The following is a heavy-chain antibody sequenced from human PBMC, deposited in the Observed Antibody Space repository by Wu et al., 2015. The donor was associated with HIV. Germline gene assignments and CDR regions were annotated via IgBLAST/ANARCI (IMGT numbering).Heavy chain of an antibody. Sequence: QVQLMQSGAEVKKPGSSVKVSCKASGATFISYTITWVRQAPGQGLEWMGGFIPMFGTANYAQKFQGRLTITTDESTATGYMELSSLRSEDTAVNFCARDLARETMIRDRPRYGLDVWGQGTVVTVSS. V-gene: IGHV1-69*05. CDR3: ARDLARETMIRDRPRYGLDV. D-gene: IGHD3-10*02. J-gene: IGHJ6*02. CDR2: FIPMFGTA. CDR1: GATFISYT.